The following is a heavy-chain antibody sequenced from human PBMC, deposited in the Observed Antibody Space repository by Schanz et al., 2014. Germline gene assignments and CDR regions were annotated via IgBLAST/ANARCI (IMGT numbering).Heavy chain of an antibody. CDR1: GFTFSSYG. D-gene: IGHD2-15*01. J-gene: IGHJ4*02. V-gene: IGHV3-30*18. CDR2: ISYDGNNE. CDR3: AKDTGYCHDDACCCFAY. Sequence: QVQLVESGGGVVQPGRSRRLSCEASGFTFSSYGMHWVRQAPGKGLEWVAVISYDGNNEDYADSVKGRFSISRDNSQNTLYLQMDSLRPEDAAVYFCAKDTGYCHDDACCCFAYWGLGILVTVSS.